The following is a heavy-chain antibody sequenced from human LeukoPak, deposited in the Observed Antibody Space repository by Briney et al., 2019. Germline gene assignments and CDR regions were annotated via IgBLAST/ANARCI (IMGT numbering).Heavy chain of an antibody. CDR1: GGTFSSYG. Sequence: SVKVSCKASGGTFSSYGISWVRQAPGQGLEWMGGTIPIFGTANYAQKFQGRVTITADKSTSTAYMELSSLRSEDTAVYYCAGDPLSRFLEGYGMAVWGQGPTVTVPS. V-gene: IGHV1-69*06. D-gene: IGHD3-3*01. CDR3: AGDPLSRFLEGYGMAV. CDR2: TIPIFGTA. J-gene: IGHJ6*02.